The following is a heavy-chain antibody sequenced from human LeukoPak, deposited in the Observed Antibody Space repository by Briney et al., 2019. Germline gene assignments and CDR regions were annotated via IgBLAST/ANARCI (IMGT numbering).Heavy chain of an antibody. CDR1: GYNFSTHW. CDR3: VRPSRGYGYWKYYFEY. CDR2: IYPGDSDT. J-gene: IGHJ4*02. V-gene: IGHV5-51*01. Sequence: GESLKISCKASGYNFSTHWIGWVRQMPGKGLEWTGIIYPGDSDTRYGPSFQGQVSISADKSINTAYLQWSRLRASDTAMFYCVRPSRGYGYWKYYFEYWGQGTLVTVSS. D-gene: IGHD3-3*01.